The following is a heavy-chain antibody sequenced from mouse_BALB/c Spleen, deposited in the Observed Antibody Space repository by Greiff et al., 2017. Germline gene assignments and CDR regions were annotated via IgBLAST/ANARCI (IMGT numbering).Heavy chain of an antibody. D-gene: IGHD1-1*01. J-gene: IGHJ1*01. V-gene: IGHV2-9*02. Sequence: QVPLQQSGPGLVAPSQSLSITCTVSGFSLTSYGVHWVRQPPGKGLEWLGVIWAGGSTNYNSALMSRLSISKDNSKSQVFLKMNSLQTDDTAMYYCAREDYYGSSWYFDVWGAGTTVTVSS. CDR1: GFSLTSYG. CDR3: AREDYYGSSWYFDV. CDR2: IWAGGST.